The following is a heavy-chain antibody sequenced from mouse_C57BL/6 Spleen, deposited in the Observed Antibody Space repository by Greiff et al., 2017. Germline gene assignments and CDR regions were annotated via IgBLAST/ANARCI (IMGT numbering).Heavy chain of an antibody. Sequence: EVKVVESGAGLVKPGGSLKLSCAASCFTFTSYTMSWVRQTPEQRLEWVATFCGGGGNTYYPDSLKGRITIARDNAKTTLYLQMSSIRSEDTALYYCARGCDYYPHLYFDVWGTGTTLTVSS. V-gene: IGHV5-9*01. D-gene: IGHD1-1*01. J-gene: IGHJ1*03. CDR1: CFTFTSYT. CDR3: ARGCDYYPHLYFDV. CDR2: FCGGGGNT.